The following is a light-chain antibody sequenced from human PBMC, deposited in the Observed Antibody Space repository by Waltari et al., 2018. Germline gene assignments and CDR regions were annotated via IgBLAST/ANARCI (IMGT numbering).Light chain of an antibody. J-gene: IGKJ1*01. V-gene: IGKV4-1*01. CDR3: QQYYSAPLT. CDR2: WAS. CDR1: QNVLYSSNNQNY. Sequence: IVMTQSPYSLAVSLGERATINCKSSQNVLYSSNNQNYVAWYQKRPGQPPNLLIYWASTRESGVPDRFIGSGSATDFTLTISSLQAEDVALYYCQQYYSAPLTFGQGTKVEIK.